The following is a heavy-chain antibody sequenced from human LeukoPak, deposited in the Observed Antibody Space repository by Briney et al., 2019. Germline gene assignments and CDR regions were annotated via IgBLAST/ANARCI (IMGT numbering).Heavy chain of an antibody. V-gene: IGHV3-15*06. CDR1: GFTFSSYW. CDR3: TTGIDDGGGY. D-gene: IGHD3-10*01. J-gene: IGHJ4*02. CDR2: IKNKNEGGAS. Sequence: GGSLRLSCAASGFTFSSYWMNWARQAPGKGLEWVGRIKNKNEGGASHYAASVKDRFSISRDDSRTTLFLQMNCLKIEDTGVYYCTTGIDDGGGYWGQGTQVTVSS.